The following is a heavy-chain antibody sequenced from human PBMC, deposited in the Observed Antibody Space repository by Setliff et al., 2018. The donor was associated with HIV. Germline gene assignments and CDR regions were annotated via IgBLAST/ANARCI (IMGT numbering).Heavy chain of an antibody. Sequence: PSETLSLTCTVSGDTDFYWNWIRQPPGKGLEWIGYIHASGKTNYNPSLQSRVTMSVDMSKNQFSLKLSSVTAADTAIYYCARDRSGTSYVGDDAFDIWGQGTMVTVSS. CDR2: IHASGKT. CDR1: GDTDFY. CDR3: ARDRSGTSYVGDDAFDI. V-gene: IGHV4-4*09. D-gene: IGHD3-16*01. J-gene: IGHJ3*02.